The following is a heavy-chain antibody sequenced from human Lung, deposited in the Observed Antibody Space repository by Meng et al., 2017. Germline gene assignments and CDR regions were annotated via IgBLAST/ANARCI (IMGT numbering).Heavy chain of an antibody. V-gene: IGHV4-34*01. D-gene: IGHD4-11*01. CDR2: INHSGST. Sequence: QVQLKQWGVGLLKPSETLSLTCVVSGGSFSDYYWSWIRQPPGKGLEWIGEINHSGSTNYNPSLESRATISVDTSQNNLSLKLSSVTAADSAVYYCARGPTTMAHDFDYWGQGTLVTVSS. J-gene: IGHJ4*02. CDR1: GGSFSDYY. CDR3: ARGPTTMAHDFDY.